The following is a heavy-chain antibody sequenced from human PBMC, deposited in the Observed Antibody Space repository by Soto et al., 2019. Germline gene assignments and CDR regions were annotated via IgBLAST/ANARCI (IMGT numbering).Heavy chain of an antibody. J-gene: IGHJ5*02. CDR1: GYSFSTYD. D-gene: IGHD2-2*02. CDR2: VNPKSGNT. V-gene: IGHV1-8*01. Sequence: QVQLVQSGAEVKKPGASVKVSCKASGYSFSTYDINWVRQAAGQGLEWMGWVNPKSGNTDYAQRFRGRVTMTSNTSISTAYMELRALTPEDTAVYYCARPYCDSTRCYTDWFDPWGQGTLVTVSS. CDR3: ARPYCDSTRCYTDWFDP.